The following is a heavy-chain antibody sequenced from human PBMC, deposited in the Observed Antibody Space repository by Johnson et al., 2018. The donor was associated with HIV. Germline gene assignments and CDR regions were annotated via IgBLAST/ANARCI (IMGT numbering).Heavy chain of an antibody. D-gene: IGHD4-23*01. J-gene: IGHJ3*02. CDR1: GFTFSSYG. Sequence: QVQLVESGGGVVQPGGSLRLSCAASGFTFSSYGMHWVRQAPGKGLEWVAFIRYDGSNKYYADSVKGRFTISRDNSKNTLYLQMNSLRAEDTALYYCARERGYFGNPAFDIWGQGTMVTVSS. V-gene: IGHV3-30*02. CDR3: ARERGYFGNPAFDI. CDR2: IRYDGSNK.